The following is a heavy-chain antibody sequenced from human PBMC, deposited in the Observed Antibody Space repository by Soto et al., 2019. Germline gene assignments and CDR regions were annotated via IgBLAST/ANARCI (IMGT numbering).Heavy chain of an antibody. V-gene: IGHV5-51*01. CDR2: IYSGDSDT. J-gene: IGHJ4*02. Sequence: GESLKISCEASGYSFTNYWIGWVRQMPGKGLEWMAIIYSGDSDTRYSPPLXGQVTISADKSIKTAYLQWGSLKASDTAMYYCAGRPFDSSGGFDYWGQGPLVTVSS. D-gene: IGHD3-22*01. CDR1: GYSFTNYW. CDR3: AGRPFDSSGGFDY.